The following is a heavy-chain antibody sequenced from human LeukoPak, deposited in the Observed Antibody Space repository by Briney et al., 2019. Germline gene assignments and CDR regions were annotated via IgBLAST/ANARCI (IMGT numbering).Heavy chain of an antibody. CDR1: GFSVSSNF. D-gene: IGHD3-10*01. V-gene: IGHV3-53*01. CDR2: IYSDGTT. CDR3: AREKGRGVISPYFDC. Sequence: GGSLRLSCAASGFSVSSNFMSWVRQTPGKGLEWVSVIYSDGTTYYEDSVKGRFTVSRDKSKNTLSLQMNSLRAEDTAVYYCAREKGRGVISPYFDCWGQGTLVTVSS. J-gene: IGHJ4*01.